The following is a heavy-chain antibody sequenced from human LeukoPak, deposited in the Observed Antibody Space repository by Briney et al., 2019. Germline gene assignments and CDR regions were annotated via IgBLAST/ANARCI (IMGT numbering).Heavy chain of an antibody. Sequence: SGGSLRLSCAASGFTFSSYGMHWVRQAPGKGLEWVAVISYDGSNKYYADSVKGRFTISRDNSKNTLYLQMNSLRAEDTAVYYCAKGAVDTAMVTYFDYWGQGTLVTVSS. D-gene: IGHD5-18*01. CDR3: AKGAVDTAMVTYFDY. CDR1: GFTFSSYG. CDR2: ISYDGSNK. J-gene: IGHJ4*02. V-gene: IGHV3-30*18.